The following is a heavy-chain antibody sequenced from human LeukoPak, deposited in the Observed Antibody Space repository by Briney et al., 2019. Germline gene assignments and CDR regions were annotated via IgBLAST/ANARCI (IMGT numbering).Heavy chain of an antibody. CDR2: ISGSSSTI. D-gene: IGHD1-26*01. CDR3: ARLMAVGEVFDY. CDR1: GFTFSSYS. V-gene: IGHV3-48*01. Sequence: PGGSLRLSCAASGFTFSSYSMNWVRQAPGKGREWVSYISGSSSTIYYADSVKGRFTISRDNAKNSLYLQMNSLRAEDTPVYYCARLMAVGEVFDYWGQGTLVTVSS. J-gene: IGHJ4*02.